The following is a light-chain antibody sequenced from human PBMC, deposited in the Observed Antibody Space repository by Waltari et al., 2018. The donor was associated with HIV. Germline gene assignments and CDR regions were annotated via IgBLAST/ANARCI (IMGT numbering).Light chain of an antibody. V-gene: IGLV1-47*01. CDR2: RNN. CDR1: THNDRKNY. CDR3: AVWDDRLSGRL. J-gene: IGLJ2*01. Sequence: QSVLAPPRSVSGTPGQTVTTSCSGSTHNDRKNYVYWYQQVTGVAPKLLIYRNNQRPSGVPDRFSGSKSGTSASLAISGLRTEDEAEYYCAVWDDRLSGRLFGGGTKVTVL.